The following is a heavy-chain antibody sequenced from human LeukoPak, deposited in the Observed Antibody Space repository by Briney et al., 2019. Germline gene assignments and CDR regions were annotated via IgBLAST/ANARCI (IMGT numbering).Heavy chain of an antibody. CDR3: AKDVLQLVAGEYFDY. CDR1: EFTFSSYG. Sequence: GGTLRLSCAASEFTFSSYGMSWVRQAPGKGLEWVSAISASGGNTYYADSVKGRFTISRDNSKNTLYLLMNSLRGEDTAVYYCAKDVLQLVAGEYFDYWGQGTLVTVSS. CDR2: ISASGGNT. J-gene: IGHJ4*02. D-gene: IGHD6-13*01. V-gene: IGHV3-23*01.